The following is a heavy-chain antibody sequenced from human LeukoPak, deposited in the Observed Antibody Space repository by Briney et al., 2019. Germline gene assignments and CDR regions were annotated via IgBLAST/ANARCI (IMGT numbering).Heavy chain of an antibody. CDR3: ARMIVGASDY. Sequence: GGSLRLSCAASGFTFSSHWMYWVRQAPGKGLEWVANIKQDGSEKYYVDSVKGRFTISRDNAKNSLYLRMNSLRAEDTAVYYCARMIVGASDYWGQGTLVTVSS. CDR2: IKQDGSEK. J-gene: IGHJ4*02. V-gene: IGHV3-7*01. CDR1: GFTFSSHW. D-gene: IGHD1-26*01.